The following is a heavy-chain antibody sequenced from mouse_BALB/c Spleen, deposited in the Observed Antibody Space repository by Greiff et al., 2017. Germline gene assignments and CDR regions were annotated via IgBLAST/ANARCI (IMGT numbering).Heavy chain of an antibody. CDR2: ISNLAYSI. V-gene: IGHV5-15*02. D-gene: IGHD2-1*01. J-gene: IGHJ4*01. CDR1: GFTFSDYG. Sequence: EVQVVESGGGLVQPGGSLKLSCAASGFTFSDYGMAWVRQAPGKGLEWVAFISNLAYSIYYADTVTGRFTISRENAKNTLYLEMSRLRSEDTAMYDCARVPSYGNYDAMDYWGQGTSVTVSS. CDR3: ARVPSYGNYDAMDY.